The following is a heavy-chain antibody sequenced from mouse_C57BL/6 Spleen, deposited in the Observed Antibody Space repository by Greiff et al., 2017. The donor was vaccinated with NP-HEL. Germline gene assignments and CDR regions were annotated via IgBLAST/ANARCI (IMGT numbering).Heavy chain of an antibody. V-gene: IGHV1-55*01. D-gene: IGHD2-5*01. CDR3: ARASYYSNYFDY. J-gene: IGHJ2*01. Sequence: QVQLQQPGAELVKPGASVKMSCKASGYTFTSYWITWVKQKPGQGLEWIGDIYPGSGSTNYNEQFKSKATLTVDTSSSTAYMQLSSLTSEDSAVYYCARASYYSNYFDYWGQGTTLTVSS. CDR2: IYPGSGST. CDR1: GYTFTSYW.